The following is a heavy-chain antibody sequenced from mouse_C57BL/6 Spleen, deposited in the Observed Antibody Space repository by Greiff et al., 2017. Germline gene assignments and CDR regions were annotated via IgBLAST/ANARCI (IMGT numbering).Heavy chain of an antibody. D-gene: IGHD1-1*01. Sequence: QVQLKQPGTELVKPGASVTLSCKASGYTFTSYWMHWVKQRPGQGLEWIGNINPSTGGTNYNEKFKSKATLTVDKSSSTAYMQLSSLTAEDSSVYSCARSYINGDYFDYWGQGTTLTVSS. J-gene: IGHJ2*01. CDR1: GYTFTSYW. CDR2: INPSTGGT. CDR3: ARSYINGDYFDY. V-gene: IGHV1-53*01.